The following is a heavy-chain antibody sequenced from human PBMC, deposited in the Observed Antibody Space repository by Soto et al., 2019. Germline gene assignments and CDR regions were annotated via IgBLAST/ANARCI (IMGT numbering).Heavy chain of an antibody. J-gene: IGHJ4*02. CDR1: GFTFSDYY. V-gene: IGHV3-11*01. CDR3: ARTAITSGSYHYDS. D-gene: IGHD3-10*01. Sequence: QVQLVESGGGLVKPEGSLRLSCGASGFTFSDYYMTWIRQAPGKGLEWVSYISSGGGTIHYADSVKGRFTISRDNAKTSLYLQMNSLRAVVTAVYYSARTAITSGSYHYDSWGQGTLVTVSS. CDR2: ISSGGGTI.